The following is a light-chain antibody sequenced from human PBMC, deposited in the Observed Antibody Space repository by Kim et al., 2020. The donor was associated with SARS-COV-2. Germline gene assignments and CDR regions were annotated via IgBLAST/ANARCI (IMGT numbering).Light chain of an antibody. V-gene: IGKV3-20*01. J-gene: IGKJ2*01. CDR1: QSVPGSY. CDR3: HQYGGSPRT. CDR2: DAS. Sequence: LSPGEGATLSCRARQSVPGSYLAWFQQKPGQTPGLLIYDASNRATGIPDRFSGSGSETDFTLTISRLEPEDFAVYYCHQYGGSPRTFGQGTKLEI.